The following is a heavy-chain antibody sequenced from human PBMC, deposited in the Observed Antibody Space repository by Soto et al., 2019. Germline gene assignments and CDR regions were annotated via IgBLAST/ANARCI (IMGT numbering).Heavy chain of an antibody. Sequence: EVQLLESGGGLVQPGGSLRLSCSASGFTFSIYAMTWVRQAPGKGLEWVSAISGSGDTTYYADSVKGRFTISRDNSKNTLYLEMNSLRAEDTAVYYCARESMWAPDYWGQGTLVAVSS. CDR2: ISGSGDTT. V-gene: IGHV3-23*01. CDR3: ARESMWAPDY. CDR1: GFTFSIYA. D-gene: IGHD1-26*01. J-gene: IGHJ4*02.